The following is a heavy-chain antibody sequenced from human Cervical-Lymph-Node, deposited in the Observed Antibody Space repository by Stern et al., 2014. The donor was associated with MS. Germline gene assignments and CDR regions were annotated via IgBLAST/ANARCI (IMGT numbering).Heavy chain of an antibody. V-gene: IGHV3-49*04. Sequence: EVQLVESGGGLVQPGRSLRLSCSVSGFIFSDFTMSWVRQAPGKGLEWVGLIRSKTYDEPTHFAPSVIGRFTISREDSKNITYLHMNDLKTEDTAIYYCVPQGADWFDPWGQGTLVTVSS. CDR3: VPQGADWFDP. D-gene: IGHD4/OR15-4a*01. CDR2: IRSKTYDEPT. CDR1: GFIFSDFT. J-gene: IGHJ5*02.